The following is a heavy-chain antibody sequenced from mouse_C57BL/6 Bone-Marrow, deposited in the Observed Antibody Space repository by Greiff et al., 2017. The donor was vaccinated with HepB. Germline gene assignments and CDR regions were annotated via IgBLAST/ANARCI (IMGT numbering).Heavy chain of an antibody. Sequence: EVQLQESGAELVKPGASVKLSCTASGFNIKDYYMPWVQQRTEQGLEWIGRIDPEDGETKYAPKFKGKATITADTASNNAYLQLSRLTSEDTAIYYCAREGYYYGRSDYWGQGTTLTVSA. D-gene: IGHD1-1*01. CDR1: GFNIKDYY. V-gene: IGHV14-2*01. CDR2: IDPEDGET. CDR3: AREGYYYGRSDY. J-gene: IGHJ2*01.